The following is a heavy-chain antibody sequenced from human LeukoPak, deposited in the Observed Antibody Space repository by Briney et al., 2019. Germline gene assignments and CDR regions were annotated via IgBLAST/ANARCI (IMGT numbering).Heavy chain of an antibody. CDR3: AREESTGYCSSTSCSTDAFDI. CDR2: ISGTGVYI. Sequence: SGGSLRLSCAASGFTLSHYSMNWVRQAPGKGLEWVSSISGTGVYIYYADSVKGRFTISRDNAKNSLYLQMNSLRAEDTAMYYCAREESTGYCSSTSCSTDAFDIWSQGTIVTVSS. D-gene: IGHD2-2*01. V-gene: IGHV3-21*01. J-gene: IGHJ3*02. CDR1: GFTLSHYS.